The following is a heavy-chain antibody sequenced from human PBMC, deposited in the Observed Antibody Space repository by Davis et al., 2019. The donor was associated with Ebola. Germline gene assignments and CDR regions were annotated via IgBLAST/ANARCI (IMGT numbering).Heavy chain of an antibody. J-gene: IGHJ3*02. CDR1: GFTFSTYY. CDR2: IPHVGSEK. CDR3: ARYSSSWALYDAFDI. V-gene: IGHV3-7*01. D-gene: IGHD6-13*01. Sequence: GESLKISCAASGFTFSTYYITWVRQAPGKGLEWVATIPHVGSEKFYVDSVYGRFTSSRDNAKNSVYLQMNSLRAEDTAVYYCARYSSSWALYDAFDIWGQGTMVTVSS.